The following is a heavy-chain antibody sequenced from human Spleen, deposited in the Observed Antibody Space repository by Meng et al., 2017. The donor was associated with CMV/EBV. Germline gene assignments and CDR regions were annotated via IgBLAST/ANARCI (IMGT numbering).Heavy chain of an antibody. CDR1: GFSLSDHY. Sequence: GFSLSDHYMEWVRQAPGKGLEWVGRTRNKANSHTTEYAASVQGRFIISRDDSKNALYLQMNSLETEDTAVYYCARSGILTGYYSQDYWGQGTLVTVSS. V-gene: IGHV3-72*01. D-gene: IGHD3-9*01. CDR3: ARSGILTGYYSQDY. CDR2: TRNKANSHTT. J-gene: IGHJ4*02.